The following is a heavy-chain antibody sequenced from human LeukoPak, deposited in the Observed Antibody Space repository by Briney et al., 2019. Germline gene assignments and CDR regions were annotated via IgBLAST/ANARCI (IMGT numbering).Heavy chain of an antibody. CDR3: RRNPKFTAPDS. Sequence: ASVKVSCTASGYTFTSYGISWVRQAPGQGLEWMGWISGYNGNTNYAQKLQGRVTMTTDTSTSTAYMELRSLRSDDTAVYYCRRNPKFTAPDSWGQGTLVTVSS. V-gene: IGHV1-18*01. D-gene: IGHD5-18*01. J-gene: IGHJ4*02. CDR1: GYTFTSYG. CDR2: ISGYNGNT.